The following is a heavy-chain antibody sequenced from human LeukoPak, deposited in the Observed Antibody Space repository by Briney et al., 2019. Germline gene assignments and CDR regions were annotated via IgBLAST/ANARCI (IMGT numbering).Heavy chain of an antibody. Sequence: PSETLSLTCAVYGESFSNYYWGWIRQPPGKGLEWIGYIYYSGSTNYNPSLKSRVTISVDTSKNQFSLKLSSVTAADTAVYYCARYSPVVAATYWYFDLWGRGTLVTVSS. CDR2: IYYSGST. V-gene: IGHV4-59*01. J-gene: IGHJ2*01. CDR1: GESFSNYY. CDR3: ARYSPVVAATYWYFDL. D-gene: IGHD2-15*01.